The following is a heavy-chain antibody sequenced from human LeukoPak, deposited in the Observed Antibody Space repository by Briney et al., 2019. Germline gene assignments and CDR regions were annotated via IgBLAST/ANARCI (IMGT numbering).Heavy chain of an antibody. CDR1: GFTFGDYA. D-gene: IGHD2-2*01. V-gene: IGHV3-49*04. CDR3: TRDHPNPGIVVVPAAIGAFDI. J-gene: IGHJ3*02. Sequence: GRSLRLSCTASGFTFGDYAMSWVRQAPGKGLEWVGFIRSKAYGGTTEYAASVKGRLTISRDDSKSIAYLQMNSLKTEDTAVYYCTRDHPNPGIVVVPAAIGAFDIWGQGTMVTVSS. CDR2: IRSKAYGGTT.